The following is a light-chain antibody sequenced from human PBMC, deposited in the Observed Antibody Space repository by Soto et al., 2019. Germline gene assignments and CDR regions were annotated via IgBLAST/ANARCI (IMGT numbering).Light chain of an antibody. V-gene: IGLV2-11*01. J-gene: IGLJ1*01. CDR2: DVT. CDR1: SSDVGAYNY. CDR3: SSFTNTITRYA. Sequence: QSALTQPRSVSGSPGQSVTISCTGASSDVGAYNYVSWYQQHPGKAPKLLIYDVTTRPSGVSARFSGSKSGDTASLTISGLQAEDEADYYCSSFTNTITRYAFGTGTKLTVL.